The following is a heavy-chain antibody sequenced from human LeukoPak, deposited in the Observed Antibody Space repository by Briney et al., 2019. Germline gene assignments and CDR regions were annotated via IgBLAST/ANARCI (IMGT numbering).Heavy chain of an antibody. CDR1: GGSISSYY. J-gene: IGHJ4*02. CDR3: ARELGGDYFDY. V-gene: IGHV4-59*01. Sequence: SETLSLTCTVSGGSISSYYWSWIRQPPGKGLEWIGYIYYSGSTNYNPSLKSRVTISVDTSKNQFSLKLSSVTAADTAVYHCARELGGDYFDYWGQGTLVTVSS. D-gene: IGHD3-16*01. CDR2: IYYSGST.